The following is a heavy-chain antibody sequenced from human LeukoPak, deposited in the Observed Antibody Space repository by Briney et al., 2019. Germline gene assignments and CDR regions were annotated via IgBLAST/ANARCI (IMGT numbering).Heavy chain of an antibody. CDR2: ISGSGGRT. Sequence: GGTLRLSCAASGFTFSSYGVNWVRQAPGKGLEWVSTISGSGGRTFYGDSVKGGFSISRDISKNTLYLQMNSLRAEDTAVYYCAKGYYASGSYGWFDTWGQGTLVTVSS. D-gene: IGHD3-10*01. J-gene: IGHJ5*02. V-gene: IGHV3-23*01. CDR3: AKGYYASGSYGWFDT. CDR1: GFTFSSYG.